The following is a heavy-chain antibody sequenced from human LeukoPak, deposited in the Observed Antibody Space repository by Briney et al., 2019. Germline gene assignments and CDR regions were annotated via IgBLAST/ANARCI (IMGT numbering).Heavy chain of an antibody. CDR2: ISWNSGSI. J-gene: IGHJ4*02. CDR3: ARDFYCDNGECFDN. V-gene: IGHV3-9*01. CDR1: GFTFDDYA. D-gene: IGHD2-8*01. Sequence: PGRSLKLSCAASGFTFDDYAMPWVRQAPGKGLEWVSGISWNSGSIGYADSVKGRFTISRDNAKNSLYLQMNSLRAEDTAVYYCARDFYCDNGECFDNWGQGTLVTVSS.